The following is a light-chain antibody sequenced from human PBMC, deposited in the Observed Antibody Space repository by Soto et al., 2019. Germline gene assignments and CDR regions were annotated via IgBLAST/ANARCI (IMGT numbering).Light chain of an antibody. V-gene: IGKV3-20*01. CDR1: QSVSSSY. CDR2: GAS. J-gene: IGKJ1*01. Sequence: EIVMTQSPGTLSLSPGERATLSCRASQSVSSSYLAWYQQKPGQAPRLLIYGASSRATAIPDRFSGSGSGTEFPLTISILEPEDFAVYYCQQYGSSPQTFGQGTKVEIK. CDR3: QQYGSSPQT.